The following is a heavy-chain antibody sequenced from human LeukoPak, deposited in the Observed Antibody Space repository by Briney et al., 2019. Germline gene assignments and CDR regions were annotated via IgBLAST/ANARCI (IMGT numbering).Heavy chain of an antibody. J-gene: IGHJ3*02. CDR1: GGSFGGYY. Sequence: PSETLSLTCAVYGGSFGGYYWSWIRQPAGKGLEWIGRIYTSGSTNYNPSLKSRVTISVDTSKNQFSLKLTSVTAADTAVYYCARGPYKYDGSGAFDIWGQGTMVTVSS. D-gene: IGHD3-22*01. CDR2: IYTSGST. CDR3: ARGPYKYDGSGAFDI. V-gene: IGHV4-59*10.